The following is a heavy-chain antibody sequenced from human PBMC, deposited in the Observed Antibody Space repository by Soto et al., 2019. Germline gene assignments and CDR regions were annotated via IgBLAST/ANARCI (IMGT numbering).Heavy chain of an antibody. CDR3: ASTIAARPYYYGMDV. J-gene: IGHJ6*02. CDR2: TDPSASYT. D-gene: IGHD6-6*01. V-gene: IGHV5-10-1*01. CDR1: GYSFTSYW. Sequence: GESLKISCKGSGYSFTSYWISWVRQMPGKGLEWMGRTDPSASYTNYSPSFQGHVTISADKSISTAYLQWSSLKASDTAMYYCASTIAARPYYYGMDVWGQGTTVTVSS.